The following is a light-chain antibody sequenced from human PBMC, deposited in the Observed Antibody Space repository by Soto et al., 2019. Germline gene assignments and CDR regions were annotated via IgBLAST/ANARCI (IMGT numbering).Light chain of an antibody. J-gene: IGKJ4*01. CDR1: QSISGT. CDR2: GAS. CDR3: QQYNNWPLT. V-gene: IGKV3-15*01. Sequence: EIVMTQSPATLSLSPGERATLSCRASQSISGTFAWYQQKPGQAPRLLIYGASTRATGCPARFSGSGSGTEFTLTISSLQSEDFAVYYCQQYNNWPLTFGGGTKVEIK.